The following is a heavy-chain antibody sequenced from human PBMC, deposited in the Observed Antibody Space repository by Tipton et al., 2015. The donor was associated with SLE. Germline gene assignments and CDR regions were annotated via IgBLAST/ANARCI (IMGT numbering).Heavy chain of an antibody. CDR2: ISSSSSYI. CDR3: TRARGWYFDL. Sequence: SLRLSCVDSGFTFSSYSMNWVRQAPGKGLEWVSSISSSSSYIYYADSVKGRFTISRDNAKNSLYLQMNSLRAEDTAVYYCTRARGWYFDLWGRGTLVTVSS. J-gene: IGHJ2*01. V-gene: IGHV3-21*01. CDR1: GFTFSSYS.